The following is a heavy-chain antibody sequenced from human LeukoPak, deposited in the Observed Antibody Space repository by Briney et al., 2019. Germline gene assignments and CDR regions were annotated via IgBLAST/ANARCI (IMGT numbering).Heavy chain of an antibody. Sequence: SETLPLTCTVSGGSISSHYWSWIRQPPGKGLEWIGYIYYSGSTNYNPSLKSRVTISVDTSKNQCSLKLSSVTAADTAVYYCATLIAVAGTFDPWGQGTLVTVSS. V-gene: IGHV4-59*11. CDR3: ATLIAVAGTFDP. D-gene: IGHD6-19*01. CDR2: IYYSGST. CDR1: GGSISSHY. J-gene: IGHJ5*02.